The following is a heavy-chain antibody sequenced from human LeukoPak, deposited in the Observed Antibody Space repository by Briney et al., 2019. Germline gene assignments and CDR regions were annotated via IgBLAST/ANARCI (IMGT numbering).Heavy chain of an antibody. CDR3: AKSGMGGSGSYSPDY. V-gene: IGHV3-23*01. J-gene: IGHJ4*02. CDR1: GFTFSSYA. CDR2: ISGSGGST. Sequence: PGGSLRLSCAASGFTFSSYAMSWVRQAPGKGLEWVSAISGSGGSTYYADSVKGRFTISRDNSKNTLYLQMNSLRAEDTAVYYCAKSGMGGSGSYSPDYWGQGALVTVFS. D-gene: IGHD3-10*01.